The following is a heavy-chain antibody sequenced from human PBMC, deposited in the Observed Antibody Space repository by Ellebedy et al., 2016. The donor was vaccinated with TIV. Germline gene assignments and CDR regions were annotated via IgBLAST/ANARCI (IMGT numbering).Heavy chain of an antibody. V-gene: IGHV3-11*04. CDR1: GFTFSDYY. D-gene: IGHD5-24*01. CDR3: ARAGPLEMNHFDY. Sequence: GESLKISCAASGFTFSDYYMSWLRQAPGKGLEWVSSISGSGTSTSYADSVKGRFNISRDNAENSLFLQMNSLRADDTAVYYCARAGPLEMNHFDYWGQGTLVTVSS. J-gene: IGHJ4*02. CDR2: ISGSGTST.